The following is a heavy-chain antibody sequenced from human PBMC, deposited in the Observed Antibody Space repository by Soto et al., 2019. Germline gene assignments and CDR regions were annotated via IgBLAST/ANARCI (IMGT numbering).Heavy chain of an antibody. D-gene: IGHD3-10*01. CDR3: ARSDIMVRGVIR. CDR1: GGSISSGGYY. V-gene: IGHV4-31*03. CDR2: IYYSGST. J-gene: IGHJ4*02. Sequence: PSETLSLTCTVSGGSISSGGYYWSWIRQHPGKGLEWIGYIYYSGSTYYNPSLKSRVTISVDTSKNQFSLKLSSVTAADTAVYYCARSDIMVRGVIRWGQGTLVTVSS.